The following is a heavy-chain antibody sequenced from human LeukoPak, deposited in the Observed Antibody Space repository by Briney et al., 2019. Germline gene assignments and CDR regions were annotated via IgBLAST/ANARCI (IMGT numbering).Heavy chain of an antibody. CDR1: GFTFSSYW. CDR3: VREQFLGAAAGQGGSYDY. Sequence: GGSLRLSCAASGFTFSSYWMSWVRQAPGKGLDWVANIKKDGSEKYYVDSVKGRFTISRDNAKNSLYLQMNSLRAEDTAVYYCVREQFLGAAAGQGGSYDYWGQGTLVTVPS. V-gene: IGHV3-7*04. J-gene: IGHJ4*02. D-gene: IGHD6-13*01. CDR2: IKKDGSEK.